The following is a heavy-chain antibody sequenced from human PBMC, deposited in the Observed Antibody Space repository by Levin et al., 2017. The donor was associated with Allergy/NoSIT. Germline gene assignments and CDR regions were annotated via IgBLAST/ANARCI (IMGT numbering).Heavy chain of an antibody. CDR3: ARSHHYYYYMDV. Sequence: SPTLSLTCAISGDSVSSTLAAWHWVRQSPSRGLEWLGRTYYRSRWNNDYAVSVTSRINITPDTSKNHFSLHLNSVTPEDTAVYYCARSHHYYYYMDVWGKGTTVTVSS. CDR2: TYYRSRWNN. J-gene: IGHJ6*03. V-gene: IGHV6-1*01. CDR1: GDSVSSTLAA.